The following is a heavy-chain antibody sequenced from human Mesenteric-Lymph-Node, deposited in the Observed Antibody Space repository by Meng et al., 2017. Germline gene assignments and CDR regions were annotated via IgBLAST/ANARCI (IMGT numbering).Heavy chain of an antibody. J-gene: IGHJ2*01. CDR1: GGSISSSNYY. CDR2: IYNSGST. V-gene: IGHV4-30-4*01. CDR3: ARGQKGYFDL. Sequence: VRLQGSGPGRVKPAQSLSLTCTVSGGSISSSNYYWSWIRQPPGKGLEWSGHIYNSGSTYYNPSLKSRITISVDTSKNQFSLKLSSVTAADTAVYYCARGQKGYFDLWGRGTLVTVSS.